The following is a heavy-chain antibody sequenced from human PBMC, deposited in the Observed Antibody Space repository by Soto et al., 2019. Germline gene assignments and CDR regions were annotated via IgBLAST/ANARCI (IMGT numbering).Heavy chain of an antibody. CDR2: ITHSGST. CDR3: ARGPVGGGNSPPYYYYGMDV. J-gene: IGHJ6*02. V-gene: IGHV4-34*01. CDR1: GGSFNGYY. D-gene: IGHD2-21*02. Sequence: SETLSLTCAVYGGSFNGYYWSWIRQPPGKGLEWIGEITHSGSTNYNPSLKSRVTISLDTSKNQFSLKLSSVTAADTAVYYCARGPVGGGNSPPYYYYGMDVWGQGTTVTVSS.